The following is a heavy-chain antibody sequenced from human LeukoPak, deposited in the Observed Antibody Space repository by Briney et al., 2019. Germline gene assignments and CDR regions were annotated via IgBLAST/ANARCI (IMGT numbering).Heavy chain of an antibody. CDR1: SGSISTYY. CDR3: ARVGISCSSTSCYGNFDY. D-gene: IGHD2-2*01. V-gene: IGHV4-59*12. J-gene: IGHJ4*02. Sequence: SETLSLTCTVSSGSISTYYWSWIRQSPGKGLEWIGYIYYTGSTNYNPSLKSRVTISVDKSKNQFSLKLSSVTAADTAVYYCARVGISCSSTSCYGNFDYWGQGTLVTVSS. CDR2: IYYTGST.